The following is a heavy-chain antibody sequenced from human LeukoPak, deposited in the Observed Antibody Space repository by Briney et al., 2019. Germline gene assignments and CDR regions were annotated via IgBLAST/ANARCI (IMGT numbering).Heavy chain of an antibody. CDR2: IYTGGTT. Sequence: QPGGSLRLSCAVSGFTVSSNYMSWVRQAPGKGLEWVSVIYTGGTTYYADSVKGRFTISRDNSKNTLYLQMNNLRAEDTAVYYCARDGDDTSGYFSPFDYWGQGTLVTVSS. CDR1: GFTVSSNY. V-gene: IGHV3-53*01. D-gene: IGHD3-22*01. J-gene: IGHJ4*02. CDR3: ARDGDDTSGYFSPFDY.